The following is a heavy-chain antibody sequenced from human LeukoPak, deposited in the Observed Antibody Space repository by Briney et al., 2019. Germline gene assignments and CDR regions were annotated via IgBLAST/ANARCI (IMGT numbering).Heavy chain of an antibody. CDR3: ARARHCSSTSCYFWFDP. V-gene: IGHV1-69*01. D-gene: IGHD2-2*01. CDR2: IIPIFGTA. CDR1: GGTFSSYA. J-gene: IGHJ5*02. Sequence: GASVKVSCKASGGTFSSYAISWVRQAPGQGLEWMGGIIPIFGTANYAQKFQGRVTITADESTSTAYMELSSLRSEDTAVYYCARARHCSSTSCYFWFDPWGQGTLVTVSS.